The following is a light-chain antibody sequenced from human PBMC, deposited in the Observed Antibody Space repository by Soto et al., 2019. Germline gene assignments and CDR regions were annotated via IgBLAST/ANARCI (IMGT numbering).Light chain of an antibody. CDR1: RDITNY. J-gene: IGKJ1*01. V-gene: IGKV1-33*01. CDR2: DAS. Sequence: DIQMTQSPSSLSASVGDRVTITCQAGRDITNYLNWYQQKPGSAPKLLIYDASHLDVGVPSRFSGSGSGTEFTLTISSLQPDDFATYYCQQYETYSPWTFGQGTKVDIK. CDR3: QQYETYSPWT.